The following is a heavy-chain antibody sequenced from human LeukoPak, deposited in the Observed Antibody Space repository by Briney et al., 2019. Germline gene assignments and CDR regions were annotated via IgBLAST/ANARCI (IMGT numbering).Heavy chain of an antibody. Sequence: SETLSLTCTVSGGSISSSSYYWGWIRQPPGKGLEWIGNIYYTGTIYYNPSLKSRVTISVDTSKNQFSLKLSSVTAADTAVYYCAVYSTSSGWFDPWGQGTLVTVSS. CDR1: GGSISSSSYY. CDR3: AVYSTSSGWFDP. V-gene: IGHV4-39*01. CDR2: IYYTGTI. D-gene: IGHD6-6*01. J-gene: IGHJ5*02.